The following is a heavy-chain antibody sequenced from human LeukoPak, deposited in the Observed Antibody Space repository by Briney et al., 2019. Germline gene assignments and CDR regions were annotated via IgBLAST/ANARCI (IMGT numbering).Heavy chain of an antibody. CDR3: ARPLGSQGSYPLYNY. CDR1: GYTFTSYD. Sequence: GASVKVSCKASGYTFTSYDINWVRQATGQGLEWMGWMNPNSGNTGYAQKFQGRVTITRNTSISTAYMELSRLRSDDTAVYYCARPLGSQGSYPLYNYWGQGTLVTVSS. V-gene: IGHV1-8*03. D-gene: IGHD3-16*01. CDR2: MNPNSGNT. J-gene: IGHJ4*02.